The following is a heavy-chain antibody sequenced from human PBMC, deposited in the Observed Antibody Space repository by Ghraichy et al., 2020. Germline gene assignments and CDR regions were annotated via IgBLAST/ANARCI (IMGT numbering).Heavy chain of an antibody. Sequence: GGSLRLSCAASGFTFSSYGMHWVRQAPGKGLEWVAVIWYDGSNKYYADSVKGRFTISRDNSKNTLYLQMNSLRAEDTAVYYCARPLPPVSSWYYFDYWGQGTLVTVSS. D-gene: IGHD6-13*01. CDR1: GFTFSSYG. V-gene: IGHV3-33*01. CDR2: IWYDGSNK. J-gene: IGHJ4*02. CDR3: ARPLPPVSSWYYFDY.